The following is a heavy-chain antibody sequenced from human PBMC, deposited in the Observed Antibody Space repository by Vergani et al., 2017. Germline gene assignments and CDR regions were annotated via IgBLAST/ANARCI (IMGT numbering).Heavy chain of an antibody. CDR3: ARAVAASIDY. CDR1: GGSISSSSYY. CDR2: IYYSGST. Sequence: QVQLQQWGAGLLKPSETLSLTCAVYGGSISSSSYYWGWIRQPPGKGLEWIGSIYYSGSTYYNPSLKSRVTISVDTSKNPFSLKLSSVTAADTAVYYWARAVAASIDYWGQGTLVTVSS. D-gene: IGHD6-19*01. J-gene: IGHJ4*02. V-gene: IGHV4-39*01.